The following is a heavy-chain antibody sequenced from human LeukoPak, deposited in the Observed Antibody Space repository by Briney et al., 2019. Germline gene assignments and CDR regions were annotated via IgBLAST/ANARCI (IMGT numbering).Heavy chain of an antibody. V-gene: IGHV1-2*02. CDR1: GYTFTGYY. CDR2: INPNSCGT. CDR3: ARDTGEWWELDY. Sequence: GASVKVSCKASGYTFTGYYVHWVRQAPGQGLEWMGWINPNSCGTNYAQKFQGRVTMTRDTSISTAYMELSRLRSDDTAVYYCARDTGEWWELDYWGQGTLVTVSS. J-gene: IGHJ4*02. D-gene: IGHD1-26*01.